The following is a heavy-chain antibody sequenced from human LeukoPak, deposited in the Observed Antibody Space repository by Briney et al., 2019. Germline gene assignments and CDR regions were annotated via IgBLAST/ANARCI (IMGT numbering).Heavy chain of an antibody. J-gene: IGHJ6*02. D-gene: IGHD3-10*01. CDR3: ARVRKPPEITLRFFFYGLDV. V-gene: IGHV4-39*01. CDR1: GGSISGSSYY. Sequence: SETLSLTCTVSGGSISGSSYYWGWIRQPPGKGLEWIGSIFYSGSTYYNPSLKSRITISVDTSKNQFSLRLSSVTAADTAVYYCARVRKPPEITLRFFFYGLDVWGQGTTVTVSS. CDR2: IFYSGST.